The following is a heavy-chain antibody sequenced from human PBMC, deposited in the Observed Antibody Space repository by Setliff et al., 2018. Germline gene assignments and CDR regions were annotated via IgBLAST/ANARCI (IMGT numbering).Heavy chain of an antibody. J-gene: IGHJ4*02. D-gene: IGHD2-8*01. Sequence: ASVKVSCKATGYTLSRHYMHWARQAPGQGLEWMGIINPGGGSASIVQKFQGRVTMTSDTSTSTVYMEVTGLTSEDTAVYYCSKLVRYCTTTACQGASGAEFWGQGTLVTVSS. V-gene: IGHV1-46*01. CDR2: INPGGGSA. CDR1: GYTLSRHY. CDR3: SKLVRYCTTTACQGASGAEF.